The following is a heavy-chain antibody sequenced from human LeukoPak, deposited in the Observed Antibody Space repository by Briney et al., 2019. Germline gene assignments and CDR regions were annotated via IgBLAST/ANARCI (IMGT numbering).Heavy chain of an antibody. CDR1: GGSISSYY. CDR3: ARGGSGYDSFYYYGMDV. J-gene: IGHJ6*02. D-gene: IGHD5-12*01. CDR2: IYYSGST. Sequence: SETLSLTCTVSGGSISSYYWTWIRQPPGKGLEWIGYIYYSGSTKYNPSLKSRVTMSVDTSKNQFSLKLSSVTAADTAVYYCARGGSGYDSFYYYGMDVWGQGTTVTVSS. V-gene: IGHV4-59*01.